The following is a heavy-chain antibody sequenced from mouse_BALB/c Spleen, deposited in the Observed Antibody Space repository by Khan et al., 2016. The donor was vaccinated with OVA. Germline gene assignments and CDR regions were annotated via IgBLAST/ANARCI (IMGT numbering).Heavy chain of an antibody. CDR3: VRFHGGY. V-gene: IGHV9-3-1*01. CDR1: GYTFKNYV. Sequence: QIQLVQSGPELKKPGETVKISCKASGYTFKNYVMNWVKQSPGKGLKWMGWINTYTGEPTYDDDFKGRFAFSLETSASTAYLQINSLKNEDTATYFCVRFHGGYWGPGTTLTVSS. J-gene: IGHJ2*01. CDR2: INTYTGEP.